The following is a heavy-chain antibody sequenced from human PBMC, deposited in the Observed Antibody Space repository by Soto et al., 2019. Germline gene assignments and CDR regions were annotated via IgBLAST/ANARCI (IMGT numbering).Heavy chain of an antibody. V-gene: IGHV1-69*01. CDR3: ARVLYYGSGSYSPYGMDV. CDR1: GVSFNNNG. D-gene: IGHD3-10*01. J-gene: IGHJ6*02. CDR2: VSPPFRTS. Sequence: QVQLVQSGAEVKKPGSSVKVSCKTSGVSFNNNGIGWVRQAPGHGLEWVGEVSPPFRTSNYARKFQGRISITADASTGTVNMELSSLTSEDTAQYYCARVLYYGSGSYSPYGMDVWGQGTTVTVSS.